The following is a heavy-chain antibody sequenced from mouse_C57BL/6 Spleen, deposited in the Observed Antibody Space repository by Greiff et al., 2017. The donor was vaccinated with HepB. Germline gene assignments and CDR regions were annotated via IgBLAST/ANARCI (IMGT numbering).Heavy chain of an antibody. CDR1: GYAFSSSW. Sequence: VKVVESGPELVKPGASVKISCKASGYAFSSSWMNWVKQRPGKGLEWIGRIYPGDGDTNYNGKFKGKATLTADKSSSTAYMQLSSLTSEDSAVYFGAREGYSNYVGYFDVWGTGTTVTVSS. CDR2: IYPGDGDT. J-gene: IGHJ1*03. V-gene: IGHV1-82*01. CDR3: AREGYSNYVGYFDV. D-gene: IGHD2-5*01.